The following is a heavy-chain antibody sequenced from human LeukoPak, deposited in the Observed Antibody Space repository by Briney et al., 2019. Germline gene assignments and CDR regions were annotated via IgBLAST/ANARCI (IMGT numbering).Heavy chain of an antibody. Sequence: PGGSLRLSCAASGFTFSDSTMHWVRQASGKGLEWVGRIRNKANNYATAYATSVKGRFTLSRDDSKDTAYLQMNSLKTEDTALYYCVRGAASGSYYGLGAWGQGATVTVSS. CDR1: GFTFSDST. J-gene: IGHJ6*02. CDR3: VRGAASGSYYGLGA. V-gene: IGHV3-73*01. D-gene: IGHD1-26*01. CDR2: IRNKANNYAT.